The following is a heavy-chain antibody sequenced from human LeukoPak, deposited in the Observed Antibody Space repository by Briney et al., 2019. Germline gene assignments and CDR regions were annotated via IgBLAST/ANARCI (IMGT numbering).Heavy chain of an antibody. D-gene: IGHD6-19*01. Sequence: PGGSLRLSCAASGFTFSSYEMNWVRQAPGKGLEWVSYISSSGSTIYYADSVKGRFTISRGNAKNSLYLQMNSLRAEDTAVYYCARMQQWLPDYWGQGTLVTVSS. J-gene: IGHJ4*02. CDR3: ARMQQWLPDY. CDR1: GFTFSSYE. CDR2: ISSSGSTI. V-gene: IGHV3-48*03.